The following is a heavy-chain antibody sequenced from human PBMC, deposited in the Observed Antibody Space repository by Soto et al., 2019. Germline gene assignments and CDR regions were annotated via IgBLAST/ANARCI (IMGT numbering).Heavy chain of an antibody. Sequence: QVQLQESGPGLVKPSETLSLTCTVSGGSISSYYWSWIRQPPGKGLEWIGYIYYSGSTNYNPSLKRRVTISVDMSNNQFSRKLSSVTAADTAVYYCARNPCGGSGGSCYSGGYYYYYGMDVWGQGTTVTVSS. CDR1: GGSISSYY. V-gene: IGHV4-59*01. CDR2: IYYSGST. D-gene: IGHD2-15*01. CDR3: ARNPCGGSGGSCYSGGYYYYYGMDV. J-gene: IGHJ6*02.